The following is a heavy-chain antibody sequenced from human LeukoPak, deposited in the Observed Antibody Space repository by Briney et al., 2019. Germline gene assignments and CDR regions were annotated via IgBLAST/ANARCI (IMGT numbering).Heavy chain of an antibody. CDR2: IYYSGST. CDR1: GGSISSYY. J-gene: IGHJ3*02. V-gene: IGHV4-59*01. Sequence: PSETLSLTCTVSGGSISSYYWSWIRQPPGKGLEWVVYIYYSGSTNYNPSLKSRVTISVDTSKNQCSLKLSSVTAADTAVYYCARASGGNPLNAFDIWGQGTMVTVSS. CDR3: ARASGGNPLNAFDI. D-gene: IGHD4-23*01.